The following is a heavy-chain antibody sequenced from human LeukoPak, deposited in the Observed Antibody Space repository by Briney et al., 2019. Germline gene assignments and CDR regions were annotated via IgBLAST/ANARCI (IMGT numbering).Heavy chain of an antibody. Sequence: SETLSLTCTVSGYSISSGHYWGWIRQPPGKGLEWIGSMYHSGSTYYNPPLKSRVTISEDTSKTQFSLKLRSVTAADTAVYYCVRDGVRGPGGDAFDIWGQGTMVTVSS. CDR2: MYHSGST. J-gene: IGHJ3*02. V-gene: IGHV4-38-2*02. CDR1: GYSISSGHY. D-gene: IGHD3-10*01. CDR3: VRDGVRGPGGDAFDI.